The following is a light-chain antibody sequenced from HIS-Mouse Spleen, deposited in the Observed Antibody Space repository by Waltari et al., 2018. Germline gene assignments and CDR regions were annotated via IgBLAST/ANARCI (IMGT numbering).Light chain of an antibody. CDR1: ALPKQY. J-gene: IGLJ1*01. CDR3: QSADSSGTYV. Sequence: SYELTQPPSVSVSPGQTDRIICSGDALPKQYAYWYQQKPGQAPVLVINKDSERPSGTPERFSGSSSGTTVTLTISGVQAEDEADYYCQSADSSGTYVFGTGTKVTVL. V-gene: IGLV3-25*03. CDR2: KDS.